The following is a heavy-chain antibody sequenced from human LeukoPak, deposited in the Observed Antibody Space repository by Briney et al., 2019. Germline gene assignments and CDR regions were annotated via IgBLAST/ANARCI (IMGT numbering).Heavy chain of an antibody. CDR3: AKDLMSLRFGEFDY. J-gene: IGHJ4*02. Sequence: PGGSLRLSCAASGFTVSSNYMSWVRQAPGKGLEWVSIIYSGGSTFYADSVKGRFTISRDNSKNTLYLQMNSLRAEDTAVYYCAKDLMSLRFGEFDYWGQGTLVTVSS. V-gene: IGHV3-53*01. D-gene: IGHD3-10*01. CDR2: IYSGGST. CDR1: GFTVSSNY.